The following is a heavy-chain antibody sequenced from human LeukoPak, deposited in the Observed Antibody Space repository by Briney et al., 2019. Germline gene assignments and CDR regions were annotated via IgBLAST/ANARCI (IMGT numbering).Heavy chain of an antibody. J-gene: IGHJ4*02. CDR2: IYSGGTT. D-gene: IGHD3-10*01. V-gene: IGHV3-53*01. Sequence: PGGSLRLSCAASGFTVSSNYMSWVRQAPGKGLEWVSIIYSGGTTYHADSVKGRFTISRDNSKNTLYLQMNSLRAEDTAVYYCAKAKRFGELLSAYWGQGTLVTVSS. CDR3: AKAKRFGELLSAY. CDR1: GFTVSSNY.